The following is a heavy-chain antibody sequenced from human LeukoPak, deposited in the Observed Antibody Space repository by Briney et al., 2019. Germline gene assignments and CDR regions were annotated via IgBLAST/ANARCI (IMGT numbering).Heavy chain of an antibody. V-gene: IGHV3-7*01. J-gene: IGHJ4*02. CDR2: IKQDESEK. CDR3: ARGNLFTGWYDLYYFDY. CDR1: GFTFSSYS. D-gene: IGHD6-19*01. Sequence: GGSLRLSCAASGFTFSSYSMNWVRQAPGKGLEWVANIKQDESEKYYVDSVKGRFTISRDNAKNSLYLQMNSLRAEDTAVYHCARGNLFTGWYDLYYFDYWGQGTLATVSS.